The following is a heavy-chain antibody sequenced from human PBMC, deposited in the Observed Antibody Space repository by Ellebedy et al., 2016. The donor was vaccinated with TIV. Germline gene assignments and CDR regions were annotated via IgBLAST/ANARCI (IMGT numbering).Heavy chain of an antibody. D-gene: IGHD1/OR15-1a*01. CDR3: AKEGGEQPEGAYGMDV. CDR1: GFTFSSYA. V-gene: IGHV3-30-3*01. Sequence: GESLKISXAASGFTFSSYAMHWVRQAPGEGLEWVALTSYDGSNKHYADSVKGRFTISRDNSKNTLYLQMNSLSAEDTAVYYCAKEGGEQPEGAYGMDVWGRGTTVTVSS. J-gene: IGHJ6*02. CDR2: TSYDGSNK.